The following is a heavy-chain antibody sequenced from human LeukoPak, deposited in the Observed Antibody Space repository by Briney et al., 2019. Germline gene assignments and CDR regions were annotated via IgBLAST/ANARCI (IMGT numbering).Heavy chain of an antibody. Sequence: RSEPLSLTCAVYDGFFSDFYCTWLRQPPGKGLEWIGEINHNGNTKYNPSLKSRVTILLDTSKNQFSLKVRSVTAADTAVYYCATTRGVITLDGYHYYIDVWGKGTTVTVSS. V-gene: IGHV4-34*01. CDR1: DGFFSDFY. D-gene: IGHD3-10*01. CDR3: ATTRGVITLDGYHYYIDV. CDR2: INHNGNT. J-gene: IGHJ6*03.